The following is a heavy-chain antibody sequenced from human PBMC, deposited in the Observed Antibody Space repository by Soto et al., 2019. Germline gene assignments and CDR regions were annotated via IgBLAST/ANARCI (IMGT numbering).Heavy chain of an antibody. CDR1: GFTFSSYW. V-gene: IGHV3-74*01. CDR2: INSDGSST. J-gene: IGHJ4*02. D-gene: IGHD2-2*01. CDR3: ARVSREVVPAAIDY. Sequence: GGSLRLSCAASGFTFSSYWIHWVRQAPGKGLVWVSRINSDGSSTTYADSVKGRFTISRDNAKNTLYLQMTSLRAEDTAVYYCARVSREVVPAAIDYWGQGTRVTVSS.